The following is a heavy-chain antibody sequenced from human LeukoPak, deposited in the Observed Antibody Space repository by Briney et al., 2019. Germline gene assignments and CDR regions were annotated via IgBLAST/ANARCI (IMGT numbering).Heavy chain of an antibody. D-gene: IGHD6-13*01. CDR2: ISANNGNT. J-gene: IGHJ4*02. CDR1: GYTFTSYG. Sequence: GASVKVSCKASGYTFTSYGISWVRQAPGQGLEWVGWISANNGNTNFAQKLQGRVTLTTDTSTNTAYMELRSLRSDDTAVYYCARDLSIYRQGYYFDCWGQGTLVTV. V-gene: IGHV1-18*01. CDR3: ARDLSIYRQGYYFDC.